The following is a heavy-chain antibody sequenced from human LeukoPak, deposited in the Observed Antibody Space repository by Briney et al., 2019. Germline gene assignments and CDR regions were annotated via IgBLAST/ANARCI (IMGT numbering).Heavy chain of an antibody. Sequence: PSETLSLTCTVPGGSISSYYWSWIRQPPGKGLEWIGYIYYTGNTNYNPSLKSRVTISIDTSKNQFSLKLTSVTAADTAVYYCARHLSYGDWHLFDTWGQGTLVTVSS. CDR1: GGSISSYY. CDR3: ARHLSYGDWHLFDT. D-gene: IGHD4-17*01. V-gene: IGHV4-59*08. J-gene: IGHJ5*02. CDR2: IYYTGNT.